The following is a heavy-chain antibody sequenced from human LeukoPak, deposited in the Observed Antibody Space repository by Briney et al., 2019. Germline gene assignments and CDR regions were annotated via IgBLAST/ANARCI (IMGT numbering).Heavy chain of an antibody. J-gene: IGHJ4*02. Sequence: PGGSLRLSCAASGFTFSSYAMSWVRQAPGKGLEWVSAISGSGGSTYYADSVKGRFTISRDNSKNTLYLQMNSLRAEDTDVYYCAKDPGYNWNYGQGDYWGQGTLVTVSS. CDR3: AKDPGYNWNYGQGDY. D-gene: IGHD1-7*01. CDR2: ISGSGGST. V-gene: IGHV3-23*01. CDR1: GFTFSSYA.